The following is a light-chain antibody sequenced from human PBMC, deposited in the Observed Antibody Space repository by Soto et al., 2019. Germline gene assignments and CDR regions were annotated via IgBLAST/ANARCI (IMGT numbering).Light chain of an antibody. J-gene: IGLJ1*01. CDR2: EGS. CDR3: CSYAGTSSFV. Sequence: QSALTPPASVSGSPGQSITISCTGTSRDGGSYNLVSWYQQHPGKGPKLRIYEGSKRPSGLSNRCSRSKSGDTASLTISGLETEDEADYYCCSYAGTSSFVVGTATTVTVL. CDR1: SRDGGSYNL. V-gene: IGLV2-23*01.